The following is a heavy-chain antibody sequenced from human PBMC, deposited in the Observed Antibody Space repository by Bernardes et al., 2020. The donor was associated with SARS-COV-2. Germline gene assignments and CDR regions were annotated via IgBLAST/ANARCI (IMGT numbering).Heavy chain of an antibody. CDR3: VSFRPKQGPRAFDI. CDR1: GFTFNTYW. J-gene: IGHJ3*02. D-gene: IGHD3-10*01. Sequence: GGSLRLSCAASGFTFNTYWMIWVRQAPGKGLEWMASIKQDGGENYYVDSVKGRFTVSRDNAKNSLYLQMNSLRGEDTAIYYCVSFRPKQGPRAFDIWGQGTMVTVSS. CDR2: IKQDGGEN. V-gene: IGHV3-7*02.